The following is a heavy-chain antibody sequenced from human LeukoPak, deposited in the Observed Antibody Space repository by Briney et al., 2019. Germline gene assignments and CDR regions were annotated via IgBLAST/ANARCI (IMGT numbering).Heavy chain of an antibody. D-gene: IGHD6-19*01. CDR1: GGSFSGYY. Sequence: TSETLSLTCAAYGGSFSGYYWNWIRQPAGKGLEWIERIYTSGSTNYNPSLKSRVTVSIDTSKSQFSLYLSSVTAADTAVYYCARDGSSGWDYFDSWGQGTLVTVSP. CDR3: ARDGSSGWDYFDS. V-gene: IGHV4-4*07. J-gene: IGHJ4*02. CDR2: IYTSGST.